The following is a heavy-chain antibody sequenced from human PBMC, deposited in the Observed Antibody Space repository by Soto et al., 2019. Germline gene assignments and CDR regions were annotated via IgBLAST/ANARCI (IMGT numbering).Heavy chain of an antibody. CDR2: INHSGST. V-gene: IGHV4-34*01. CDR3: ARGYAAVAGTRTKRYFDY. CDR1: GGSFSGYY. Sequence: SETLSLTCAVYGGSFSGYYWSWIRQPPGKGPEWIGEINHSGSTNYNPSLKSRVTISVDTSKNQFSLKLSSVTAADTAVYYCARGYAAVAGTRTKRYFDYWGQGTLVTVSS. J-gene: IGHJ4*02. D-gene: IGHD6-19*01.